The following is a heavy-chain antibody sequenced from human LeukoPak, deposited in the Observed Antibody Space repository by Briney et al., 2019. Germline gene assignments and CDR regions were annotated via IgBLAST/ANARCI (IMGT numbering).Heavy chain of an antibody. D-gene: IGHD6-13*01. CDR3: ASGSPSPMDV. V-gene: IGHV4-59*11. CDR1: GGSISSHY. Sequence: SETLSLTCTVSGGSISSHYWSWIRQPPGKGLEWIGYIYYSGSTNYNPSLKSRVTISVDTSKNQFSLKLSSVTAADPAVYYCASGSPSPMDVWGQGTTVTVSS. J-gene: IGHJ6*02. CDR2: IYYSGST.